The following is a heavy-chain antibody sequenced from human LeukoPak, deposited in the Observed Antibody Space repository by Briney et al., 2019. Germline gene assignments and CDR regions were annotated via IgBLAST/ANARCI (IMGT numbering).Heavy chain of an antibody. CDR3: ARGFSLISDY. J-gene: IGHJ4*02. V-gene: IGHV4-34*01. Sequence: SETLSLTCAVYGGSFSGYYWSWIRQPPGKGLEWIGEINHSGSTDYNPSLKSRVTISVDTSKNQFSLKLSSVTAADTAVYYCARGFSLISDYWGQGTLVTVSS. CDR2: INHSGST. CDR1: GGSFSGYY.